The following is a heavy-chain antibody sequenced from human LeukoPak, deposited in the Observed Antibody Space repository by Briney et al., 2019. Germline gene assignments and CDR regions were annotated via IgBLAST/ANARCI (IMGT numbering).Heavy chain of an antibody. CDR1: GFTFSSYG. V-gene: IGHV3-21*01. J-gene: IGHJ3*02. CDR2: ISSSSSYI. CDR3: ARDTSSSSSVSAFDI. D-gene: IGHD6-6*01. Sequence: GGSLRLSCAASGFTFSSYGMNWVRQAPGKRLEWGSSISSSSSYIYQVDSVKGRFTISRDNAKNSLYLLMNSLRAEHTAVYYCARDTSSSSSVSAFDIWGQGTMVTVSS.